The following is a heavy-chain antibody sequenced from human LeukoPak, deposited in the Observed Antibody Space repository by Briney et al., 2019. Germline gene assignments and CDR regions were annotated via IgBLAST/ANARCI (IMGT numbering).Heavy chain of an antibody. Sequence: GGSLRLSCAASGFTFSDYYLSWIRQAPGKGLEWVSYISGSGSTIYYADSVKGRFTISGDNAKNSLYLQMNSLRAQDTAVYYCASGAFGITLVRGVNYYYYYMDVWGKGTTVTVSS. CDR3: ASGAFGITLVRGVNYYYYYMDV. V-gene: IGHV3-11*04. CDR1: GFTFSDYY. D-gene: IGHD3-10*01. CDR2: ISGSGSTI. J-gene: IGHJ6*03.